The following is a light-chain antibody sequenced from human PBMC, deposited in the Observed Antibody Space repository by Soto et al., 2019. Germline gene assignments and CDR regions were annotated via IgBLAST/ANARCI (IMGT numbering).Light chain of an antibody. CDR1: QSVVRY. V-gene: IGKV3-11*01. J-gene: IGKJ4*01. Sequence: PGDTATLSCRASQSVVRYVAWYQQKPGQPPRLLIYDATIRASGIPARFSGSGSGTDFSLTISSLEPEDFAVYYFQQRYHWPPLTFGGGTKVEVK. CDR2: DAT. CDR3: QQRYHWPPLT.